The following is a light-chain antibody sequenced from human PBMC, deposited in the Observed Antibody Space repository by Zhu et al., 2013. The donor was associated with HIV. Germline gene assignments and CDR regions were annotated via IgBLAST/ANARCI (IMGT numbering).Light chain of an antibody. CDR1: SSNIGAGYD. Sequence: QSVLTQPPSVSGAPGQRVTISCTGSSSNIGAGYDVHWYQQLPGTAPKLLIYSHDQRPSGVPDRFSGSKSGTSASLTISGLQSDDEADYYCASWDDSLNGVIFGGGTKVTVL. V-gene: IGLV1-40*01. CDR3: ASWDDSLNGVI. CDR2: SHD. J-gene: IGLJ2*01.